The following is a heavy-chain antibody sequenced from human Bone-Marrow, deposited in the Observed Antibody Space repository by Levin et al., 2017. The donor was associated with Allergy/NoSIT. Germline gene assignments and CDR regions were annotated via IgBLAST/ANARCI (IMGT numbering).Heavy chain of an antibody. V-gene: IGHV3-30*04. D-gene: IGHD1-26*01. CDR3: ARTWGLEPSTLIVGATGYYGMDV. CDR2: ISYDGSNK. Sequence: LSLTCAASGFTFSSYAMHWVRQAPGKGLEWVAVISYDGSNKYYADSVKGRFTISRDNSKNTLYLQMNSLRAEDTAMYYCARTWGLEPSTLIVGATGYYGMDVWGQGTTVTVSS. CDR1: GFTFSSYA. J-gene: IGHJ6*02.